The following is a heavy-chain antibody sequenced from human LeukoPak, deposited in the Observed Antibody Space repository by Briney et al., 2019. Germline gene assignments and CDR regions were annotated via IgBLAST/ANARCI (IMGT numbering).Heavy chain of an antibody. V-gene: IGHV3-30-3*01. J-gene: IGHJ4*02. CDR3: ARARGSSSWYPFDY. D-gene: IGHD6-13*01. CDR1: GFTFSNYA. CDR2: ISYDGSNK. Sequence: GGSLRLSCEASGFTFSNYAMHRVRQAPGKGLQWVAVISYDGSNKYYADSVKGRFTISRDSSRNTLYLQMNSLRAEDTAVYYCARARGSSSWYPFDYWGQGTLVTVSS.